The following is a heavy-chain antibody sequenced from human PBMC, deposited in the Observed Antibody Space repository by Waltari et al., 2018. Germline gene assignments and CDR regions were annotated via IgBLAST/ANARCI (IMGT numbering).Heavy chain of an antibody. Sequence: QVQLQESGRGLVKPSETLSLTCSLSWYSMSSGYYWGWIRQPPGKGRRWSGSIYHRGSTSYNPSVKSPVTMSVDTFTNQFSLEIGSVTAADTAVYYCAGGTTVTPFDYWGQGTLVTVSS. V-gene: IGHV4-38-2*02. CDR2: IYHRGST. CDR1: WYSMSSGYY. D-gene: IGHD4-17*01. J-gene: IGHJ4*02. CDR3: AGGTTVTPFDY.